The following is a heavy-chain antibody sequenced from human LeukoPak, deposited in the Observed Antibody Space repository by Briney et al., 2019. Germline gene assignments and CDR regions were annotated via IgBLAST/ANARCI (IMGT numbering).Heavy chain of an antibody. J-gene: IGHJ4*02. CDR1: GGSFSGYY. Sequence: SETLSLTCAVYGGSFSGYYWSWIRQPPGKGLEWIGSIHYSGSTYYNPSLESRVTISVDTSKNQFSLKPSSATAADTAVHYCARLASGRFFDYWGQGTLVTVSS. CDR3: ARLASGRFFDY. D-gene: IGHD1-26*01. CDR2: IHYSGST. V-gene: IGHV4-34*01.